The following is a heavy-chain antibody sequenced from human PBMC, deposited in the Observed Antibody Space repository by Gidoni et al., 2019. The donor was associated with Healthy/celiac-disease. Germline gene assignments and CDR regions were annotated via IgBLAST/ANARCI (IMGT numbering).Heavy chain of an antibody. CDR2: ISSSSSYT. Sequence: QVQLVESGGGLVKPGGSLSLSCAASGFTFSAYYMSWIRQAPGKGLEWVSYISSSSSYTNYADSVKGRFTISRDNAKNSLYLQMNSLRAEDTAVYYCASLLSYYYDSSGYINDAFDIWGQGTMVTVSS. D-gene: IGHD3-22*01. CDR1: GFTFSAYY. CDR3: ASLLSYYYDSSGYINDAFDI. V-gene: IGHV3-11*05. J-gene: IGHJ3*02.